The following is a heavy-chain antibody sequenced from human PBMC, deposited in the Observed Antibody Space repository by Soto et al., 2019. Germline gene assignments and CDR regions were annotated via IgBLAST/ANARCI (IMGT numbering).Heavy chain of an antibody. V-gene: IGHV4-38-2*01. CDR3: ARVSRGGDGYKFDY. CDR2: IYHSGST. J-gene: IGHJ4*02. CDR1: GYSISSGYY. Sequence: SETLSLTCAVSGYSISSGYYWGWIRQPPGKGLEWIGSIYHSGSTYYNPSLKSRVTISVDTSKNQFSLKLSSVTAADTAVYYCARVSRGGDGYKFDYWGQGTLVTSPQ. D-gene: IGHD3-16*01.